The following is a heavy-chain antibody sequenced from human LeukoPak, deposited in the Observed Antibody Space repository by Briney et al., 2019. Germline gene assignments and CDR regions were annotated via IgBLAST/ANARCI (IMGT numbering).Heavy chain of an antibody. CDR3: STTYYYDSSEGY. CDR1: GFTFSSYS. D-gene: IGHD3-22*01. J-gene: IGHJ4*02. V-gene: IGHV3-15*07. CDR2: IKSKTDGGTT. Sequence: GGSLRLSCAASGFTFSSYSMNWVRQAPGKGLEWVGRIKSKTDGGTTDYAAPVKGRFTISRDDSKNTLCLQMNSLKTEDTAVYYCSTTYYYDSSEGYWGQGTLVTVSS.